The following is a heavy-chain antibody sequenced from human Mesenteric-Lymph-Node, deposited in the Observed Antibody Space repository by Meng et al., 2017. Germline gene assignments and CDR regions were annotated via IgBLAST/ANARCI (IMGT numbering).Heavy chain of an antibody. J-gene: IGHJ4*02. Sequence: SETLSLTCSVSGGSISSGNYHWSWFRQHPGKSLEWIGTLYYTGTTFYNPSLMSRPTISLDTSKNQFSLNLNSMTAADTAIYYCARGRDTAKSGYWGQGTLVTVSS. V-gene: IGHV4-30-4*02. CDR1: GGSISSGNYH. CDR3: ARGRDTAKSGY. D-gene: IGHD5-18*01. CDR2: LYYTGTT.